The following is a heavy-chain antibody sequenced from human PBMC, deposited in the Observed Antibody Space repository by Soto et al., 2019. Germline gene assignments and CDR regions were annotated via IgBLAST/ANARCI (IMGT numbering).Heavy chain of an antibody. CDR3: ARLGGYSYGRDAFDI. Sequence: GGSLRLSCAASGFTFSSYAMSWARRAPGKGLEWVSVISGSGGSTYYADSVKGRFTISRDNSKNMLYVQMNGLRVEDTAVYYCARLGGYSYGRDAFDIWGQGTMVTVSS. V-gene: IGHV3-23*01. J-gene: IGHJ3*02. D-gene: IGHD5-18*01. CDR2: ISGSGGST. CDR1: GFTFSSYA.